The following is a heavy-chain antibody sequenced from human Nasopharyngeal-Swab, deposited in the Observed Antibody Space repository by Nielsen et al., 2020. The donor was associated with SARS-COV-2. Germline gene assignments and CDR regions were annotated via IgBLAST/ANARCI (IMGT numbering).Heavy chain of an antibody. D-gene: IGHD2-2*01. J-gene: IGHJ5*02. CDR3: ARGSYCSSTSCCPGWFDP. Sequence: GESLKISCAASGFTFSSYEMNWVRQAPGKGLEWVSYISSSGSTIYYADSVKGRFTISRDNAKNSLYLQMNSLRAEDTAVYYCARGSYCSSTSCCPGWFDPWGQGTLVTVSS. V-gene: IGHV3-48*03. CDR2: ISSSGSTI. CDR1: GFTFSSYE.